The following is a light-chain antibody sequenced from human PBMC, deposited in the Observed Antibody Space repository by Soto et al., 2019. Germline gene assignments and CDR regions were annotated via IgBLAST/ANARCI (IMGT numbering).Light chain of an antibody. V-gene: IGKV4-1*01. CDR2: WAS. Sequence: DILMTQSPESLAVSLGEKATLNCKSSKSVLYSSNNKNYLAWYQQTPGQPPKLLFYWASTRESGVPDRFSGSGSGTDFTLTISSLQAEDVAVYYCQQYYTTPLTFGGGTKVDIK. CDR3: QQYYTTPLT. J-gene: IGKJ4*01. CDR1: KSVLYSSNNKNY.